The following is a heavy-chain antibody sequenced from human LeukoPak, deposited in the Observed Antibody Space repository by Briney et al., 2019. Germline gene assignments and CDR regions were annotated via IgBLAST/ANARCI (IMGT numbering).Heavy chain of an antibody. Sequence: PSETLSLTCTVSGGSVSSGSYYWSWIRQPPGKGLEWIGYIYYSGSTNYNPSLKSRVTISVDTSKNQFSLKLSSVTAADTAAYYCARERGYSYGTGWFDPWGQGTLVTVSS. CDR2: IYYSGST. J-gene: IGHJ5*02. D-gene: IGHD5-18*01. CDR1: GGSVSSGSYY. CDR3: ARERGYSYGTGWFDP. V-gene: IGHV4-61*01.